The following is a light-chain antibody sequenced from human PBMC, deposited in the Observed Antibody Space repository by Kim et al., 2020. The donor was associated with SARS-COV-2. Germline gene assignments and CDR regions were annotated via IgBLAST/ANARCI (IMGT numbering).Light chain of an antibody. CDR2: DVS. J-gene: IGLJ2*01. Sequence: QSALTQPASVSGSPGQSITISCTATSSDFGGYNSVSWYQQHPGKAPKLMIYDVSKRPSGVSNRFSGSKSANTASLTISGLQAEDEADYYCSSYTSSTVIFGGGTKLTVL. V-gene: IGLV2-14*01. CDR3: SSYTSSTVI. CDR1: SSDFGGYNS.